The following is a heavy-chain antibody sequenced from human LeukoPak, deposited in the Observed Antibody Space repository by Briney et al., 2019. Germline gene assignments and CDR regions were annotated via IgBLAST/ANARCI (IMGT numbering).Heavy chain of an antibody. Sequence: GGSLRLSCAASGFTFSRYWMHWVRQAPGKGLVWVSCINSDGSSTTYADSVKGRFTISRDNAKNTLYLQMNSLRAEDTALYYCARVPITLAGTKDAKYFQHWGQGTLVTVSS. CDR3: ARVPITLAGTKDAKYFQH. V-gene: IGHV3-74*01. D-gene: IGHD6-19*01. CDR2: INSDGSST. CDR1: GFTFSRYW. J-gene: IGHJ1*01.